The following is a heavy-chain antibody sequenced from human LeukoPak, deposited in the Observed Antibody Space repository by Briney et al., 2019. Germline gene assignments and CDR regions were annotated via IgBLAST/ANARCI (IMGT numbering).Heavy chain of an antibody. J-gene: IGHJ4*02. CDR3: ARSQEYDILTGYYDFDY. D-gene: IGHD3-9*01. CDR1: GYTFTSYD. CDR2: MNPNSGNT. Sequence: ASVKVSCKASGYTFTSYDINWVRQATGQGLEWMGWMNPNSGNTGYAQKFQGRVTMTRNTSISTAYMELSSLRSEDTAVYYCARSQEYDILTGYYDFDYWGQGTLVTVSS. V-gene: IGHV1-8*01.